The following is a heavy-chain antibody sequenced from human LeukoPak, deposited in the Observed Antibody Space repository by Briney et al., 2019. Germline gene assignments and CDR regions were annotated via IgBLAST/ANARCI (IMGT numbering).Heavy chain of an antibody. D-gene: IGHD3-22*01. CDR1: GYSISSGYY. Sequence: SETLSLTCTVSGYSISSGYYWGWIRQPPGKGLEWIGSIYHSGSTYYNPSLKSRVTISVDTSKNQFSLKLSSVTAADTAVYYCALSAYYYDSSGYSFDYWGQGTLVTVSS. V-gene: IGHV4-38-2*02. CDR3: ALSAYYYDSSGYSFDY. J-gene: IGHJ4*02. CDR2: IYHSGST.